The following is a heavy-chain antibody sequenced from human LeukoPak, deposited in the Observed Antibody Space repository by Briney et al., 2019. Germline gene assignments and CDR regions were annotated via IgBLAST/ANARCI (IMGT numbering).Heavy chain of an antibody. J-gene: IGHJ5*02. V-gene: IGHV3-48*03. CDR1: GFIFSHYE. CDR3: TREAPDWFDA. CDR2: ISSSAIAI. Sequence: GGSLRLSCAASGFIFSHYEMNWVRQAPGKGLEWISYISSSAIAIHYADSVKGRFTISRDNIANSSYLQMNSLRAEDTAIYYCTREAPDWFDAWGQGILVTVSS.